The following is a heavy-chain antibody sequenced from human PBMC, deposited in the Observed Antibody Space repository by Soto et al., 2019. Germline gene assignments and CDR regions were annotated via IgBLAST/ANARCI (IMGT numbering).Heavy chain of an antibody. J-gene: IGHJ4*02. CDR2: ISSSGSIV. CDR1: GFTFSSYE. Sequence: EVQLVESGGGLVQPGGSLRLSCAASGFTFSSYEMNWVRQAPGKGLEWVSYISSSGSIVHYAASVKGRFTISRDNAKNSLYLQRNSLRAEDTALYYCTRQPYVDADMDFDYRGQGTLVTVSS. V-gene: IGHV3-48*03. CDR3: TRQPYVDADMDFDY. D-gene: IGHD5-18*01.